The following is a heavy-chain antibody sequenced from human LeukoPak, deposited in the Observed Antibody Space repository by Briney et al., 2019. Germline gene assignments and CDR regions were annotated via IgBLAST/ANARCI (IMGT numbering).Heavy chain of an antibody. Sequence: GESLKISCKGSGYSFTSNWIGWVRQIPGKGLEWKGSIQPGDSDTRYSPSFQGQVTISADKSISTAYLQWSSLKASDTAMYYCARHYCSSTSCYASWGMDVWGQGTTVTVSS. J-gene: IGHJ6*02. CDR1: GYSFTSNW. CDR2: IQPGDSDT. CDR3: ARHYCSSTSCYASWGMDV. V-gene: IGHV5-51*01. D-gene: IGHD2-2*01.